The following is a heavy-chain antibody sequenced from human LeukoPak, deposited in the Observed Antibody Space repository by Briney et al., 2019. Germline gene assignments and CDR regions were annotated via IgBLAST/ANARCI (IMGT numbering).Heavy chain of an antibody. D-gene: IGHD6-19*01. J-gene: IGHJ4*02. CDR3: ASSTSGWYNGNDY. CDR2: ITAYNDNT. CDR1: GYTFTSYG. Sequence: ASVKVSCKASGYTFTSYGISWVRQAPGQGLEWMGWITAYNDNTNYAQKLQGRVTMTTDTSTSTAYMELRSLRSDDTAVYYCASSTSGWYNGNDYWGQGTLVTVSS. V-gene: IGHV1-18*01.